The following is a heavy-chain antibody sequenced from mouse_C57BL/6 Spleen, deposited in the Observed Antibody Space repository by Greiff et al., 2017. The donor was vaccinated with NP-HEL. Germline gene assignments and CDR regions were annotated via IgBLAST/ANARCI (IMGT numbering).Heavy chain of an antibody. V-gene: IGHV1-52*01. J-gene: IGHJ2*01. D-gene: IGHD1-1*01. CDR2: IDPSDRET. Sequence: QVQLQQPGAELVRPGSSVKLSCKASGYTFTSYWMHWVTQRPIQGLEWIGNIDPSDRETHYNQKFKDQATLTVDKSSSPAYMQLSSLTSEDSAVYYCAIYGSSSYYFDYWGQGTTLTVSS. CDR3: AIYGSSSYYFDY. CDR1: GYTFTSYW.